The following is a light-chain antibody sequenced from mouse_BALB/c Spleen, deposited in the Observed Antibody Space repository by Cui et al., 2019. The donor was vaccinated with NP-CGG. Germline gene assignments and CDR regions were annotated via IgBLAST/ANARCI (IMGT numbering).Light chain of an antibody. CDR3: ALWYSNHWV. V-gene: IGLV1*01. Sequence: AVVTQQSALTTSPGETVTLTCRSNTGAVTTTNYANWVQEKPDNLFTGLIGGTNNRTPGVPARFSGSLIGDKAALTITGAQTEDEAIYFCALWYSNHWVFGGGTKLTVL. J-gene: IGLJ1*01. CDR1: TGAVTTTNY. CDR2: GTN.